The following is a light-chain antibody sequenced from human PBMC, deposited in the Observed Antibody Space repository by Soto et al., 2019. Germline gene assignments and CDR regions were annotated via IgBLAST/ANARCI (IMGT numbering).Light chain of an antibody. J-gene: IGKJ4*01. CDR3: QQYGSSPLT. V-gene: IGKV3-20*01. Sequence: EIVLTQAPGTLSLSPGARATLSCRASPSVSSSYLAWYQQKPGKAPRLLIYGASSTATGITDRFSGSGSGTDFTLTISRLEPEDVAVYYCQQYGSSPLTFGGGTKVEIK. CDR1: PSVSSSY. CDR2: GAS.